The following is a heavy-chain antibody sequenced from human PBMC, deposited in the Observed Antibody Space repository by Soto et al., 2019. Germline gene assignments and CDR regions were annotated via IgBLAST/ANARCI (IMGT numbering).Heavy chain of an antibody. CDR1: GFTFSSYG. CDR3: ARDFAVQHYYDSSGYLDAFDI. Sequence: PGGSLRLSCAASGFTFSSYGMHWVRQAPGKGLEWVAVIWYDGSNKYYADSVKGRFTISRDNSKNTLYLQMNSLRAEDTAVYYCARDFAVQHYYDSSGYLDAFDIWGQGTMVTVSS. V-gene: IGHV3-33*08. CDR2: IWYDGSNK. J-gene: IGHJ3*02. D-gene: IGHD3-22*01.